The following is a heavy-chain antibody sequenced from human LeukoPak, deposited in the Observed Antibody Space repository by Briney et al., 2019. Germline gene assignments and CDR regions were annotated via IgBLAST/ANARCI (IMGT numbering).Heavy chain of an antibody. J-gene: IGHJ4*02. CDR2: IYYSGST. Sequence: SQTLSLTCTVSGGSISSGGHYWSWIRQHPGKGLEWIGYIYYSGSTYYNPSLKSRVTISVDTSKNQFSLKLSSVTAADTAVYYCVRGAAAVGFDYWGQGTLVTVSS. CDR1: GGSISSGGHY. D-gene: IGHD6-13*01. V-gene: IGHV4-31*03. CDR3: VRGAAAVGFDY.